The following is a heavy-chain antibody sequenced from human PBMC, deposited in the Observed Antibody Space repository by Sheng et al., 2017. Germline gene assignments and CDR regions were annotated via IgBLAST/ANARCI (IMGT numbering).Heavy chain of an antibody. CDR2: ISGSGGST. CDR1: GFTFSGYA. J-gene: IGHJ4*02. V-gene: IGHV3-23*01. D-gene: IGHD3-3*01. CDR3: AKGYDFWSGYYNN. Sequence: EVQLLESGGGLVQPGGSLRLSCAASGFTFSGYAMSWVRQAPGKGLEWVSGISGSGGSTYSADSVKGRFTISRDNSKNTLSLQMNSLRAEDTAIYYCAKGYDFWSGYYNNWGQGTLVTVSS.